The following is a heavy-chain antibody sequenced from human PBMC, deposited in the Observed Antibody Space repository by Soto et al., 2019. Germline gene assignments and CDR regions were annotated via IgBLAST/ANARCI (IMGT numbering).Heavy chain of an antibody. CDR1: GYTFTTYD. J-gene: IGHJ4*02. D-gene: IGHD6-25*01. CDR3: ARRKERSGPHYFDY. V-gene: IGHV1-8*01. CDR2: MNPYSGNT. Sequence: QVQLAQSGAEVKEPGASVEVSCKASGYTFTTYDISWVRQATGQGLEWMGWMNPYSGNTGYAQKFQGRVTVTRNTSISTVYMELSGLRPDDTAVYYCARRKERSGPHYFDYWGQGSQVTVSS.